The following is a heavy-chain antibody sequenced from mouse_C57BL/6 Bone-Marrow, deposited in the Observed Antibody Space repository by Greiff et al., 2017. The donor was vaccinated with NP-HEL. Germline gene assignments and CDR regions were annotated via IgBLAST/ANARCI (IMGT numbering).Heavy chain of an antibody. J-gene: IGHJ4*01. CDR3: ARKVYGYGNFIDWAMDY. CDR2: IWTGGGT. V-gene: IGHV2-9-1*01. Sequence: QVQLQQSGPGLVAPSQSLSITCTVSGFSLTSYAISWVRQPPGKGLEWLGVIWTGGGTNYNSALKSRLSISKDNSKSQVFLKMNSLQTDDTARYYWARKVYGYGNFIDWAMDYWGQGTSVTVSS. CDR1: GFSLTSYA. D-gene: IGHD2-1*01.